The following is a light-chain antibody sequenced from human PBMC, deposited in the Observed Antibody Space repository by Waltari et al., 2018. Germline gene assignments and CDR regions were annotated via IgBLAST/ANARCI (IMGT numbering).Light chain of an antibody. J-gene: IGLJ2*01. CDR1: SSNIGAGSD. V-gene: IGLV1-40*01. CDR3: QSYDSSLSGVV. Sequence: QSVLTQPPSVSGAPGPRVTISCPGSSSNIGAGSDLHWYQQLPGTAPKLLIYGNSNRPSGVPDRFSGSKSGTSASLAITGLQAEDEADYYCQSYDSSLSGVVFGGGTKLTVL. CDR2: GNS.